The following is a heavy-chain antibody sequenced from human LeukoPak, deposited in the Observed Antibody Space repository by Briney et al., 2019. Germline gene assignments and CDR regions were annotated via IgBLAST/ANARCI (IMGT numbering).Heavy chain of an antibody. Sequence: SETLSLTCSVSGGSLSGYYWNWIRQPPGKGLEWIGYIHNSGSTNYNPSLKSRVTISVDTSTNQFSLKLSSVTAADTAVYYCARVASAGSYFDWLRPDYWGQGTLVTVSS. D-gene: IGHD3-9*01. CDR3: ARVASAGSYFDWLRPDY. CDR2: IHNSGST. V-gene: IGHV4-59*01. CDR1: GGSLSGYY. J-gene: IGHJ4*02.